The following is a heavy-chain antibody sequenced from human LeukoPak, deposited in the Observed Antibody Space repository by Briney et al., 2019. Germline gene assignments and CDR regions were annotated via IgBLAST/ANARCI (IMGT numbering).Heavy chain of an antibody. V-gene: IGHV3-53*01. CDR1: GFTVSSDS. D-gene: IGHD4/OR15-4a*01. J-gene: IGHJ4*02. Sequence: PGGSLRLSCTVSGFTVSSDSMSWVRQAPGKGLEWVSVIYSDNKDYSDSVKGRFTISRDNSKNTLYLQMNSLRAEDTAVYYCARRAGAYSHPYDYWGQGTLVTVSS. CDR3: ARRAGAYSHPYDY. CDR2: IYSDNK.